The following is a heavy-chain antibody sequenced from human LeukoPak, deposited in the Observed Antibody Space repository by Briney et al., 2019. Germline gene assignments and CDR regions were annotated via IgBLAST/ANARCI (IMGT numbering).Heavy chain of an antibody. Sequence: PGGSLRLSCAASGFTFSDYYMSWIRQAPGKGLEWVSYISSSGSTIYYADSVKGRFTISRDNAKNSLYLQMNSLRAEDTAVYYCARDARQQLVERFDYWGQGTLVTVPS. CDR3: ARDARQQLVERFDY. D-gene: IGHD6-13*01. V-gene: IGHV3-11*01. J-gene: IGHJ4*02. CDR2: ISSSGSTI. CDR1: GFTFSDYY.